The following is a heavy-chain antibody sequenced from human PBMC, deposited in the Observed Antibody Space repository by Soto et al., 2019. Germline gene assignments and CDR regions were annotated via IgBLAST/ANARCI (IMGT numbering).Heavy chain of an antibody. D-gene: IGHD3-9*01. CDR1: GFTFSSYG. V-gene: IGHV3-30*03. CDR3: ARDPRYDILTGHGDY. CDR2: ISYDGSNK. Sequence: QVQLVESGGGVVQPGRSLRLSCAASGFTFSSYGMHWVRQAPGKGLEWVAVISYDGSNKYYADSVKGRFTISRDNSKNTLCLQMNSLRAEDTAVYYCARDPRYDILTGHGDYWGQGTLVTVSS. J-gene: IGHJ4*02.